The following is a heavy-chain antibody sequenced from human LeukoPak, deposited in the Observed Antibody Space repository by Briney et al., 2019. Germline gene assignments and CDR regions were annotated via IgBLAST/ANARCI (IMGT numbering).Heavy chain of an antibody. J-gene: IGHJ4*02. D-gene: IGHD1-26*01. V-gene: IGHV3-21*01. CDR2: ISSSSSYI. Sequence: GGSLRLSCAASGFTFRGYAMSWVRQVPGKGLEWVSSISSSSSYIYYADSVKGRFTISRDNAKNSLYLQMNSLRAEDTAVYYCASDGVGATGVYFDYWGQGTLVTVSS. CDR3: ASDGVGATGVYFDY. CDR1: GFTFRGYA.